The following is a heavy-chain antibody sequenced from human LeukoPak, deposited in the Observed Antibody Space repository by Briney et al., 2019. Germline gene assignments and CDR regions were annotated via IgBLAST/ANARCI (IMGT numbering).Heavy chain of an antibody. CDR1: GGSFSGYY. V-gene: IGHV4-34*01. Sequence: ETLSLTCAVYGGSFSGYYWSWIRQPPGKGLEWIGEINHSGSTNYNPSLKSRVAISVDTSKNQFSLKLSSVTAADTAVYYCARSKRSSAYNWFDPWGQGTLVTVSS. D-gene: IGHD6-6*01. J-gene: IGHJ5*02. CDR2: INHSGST. CDR3: ARSKRSSAYNWFDP.